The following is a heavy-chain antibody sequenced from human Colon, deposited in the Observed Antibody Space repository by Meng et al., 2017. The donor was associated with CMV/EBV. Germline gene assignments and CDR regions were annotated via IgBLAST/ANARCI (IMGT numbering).Heavy chain of an antibody. CDR2: IRHKAGGYST. J-gene: IGHJ4*02. CDR3: TRDGGRYDFADY. V-gene: IGHV3-72*01. CDR1: GFIFSDYR. Sequence: GGSLRLSCVASGFIFSDYRMDWIRQAPGKGLEWVARIRHKAGGYSTEYAASVRGRFTVSRDDSKNSLYLQMSSLRTEDTAVYHCTRDGGRYDFADYWGQGTLVTVSS. D-gene: IGHD1-1*01.